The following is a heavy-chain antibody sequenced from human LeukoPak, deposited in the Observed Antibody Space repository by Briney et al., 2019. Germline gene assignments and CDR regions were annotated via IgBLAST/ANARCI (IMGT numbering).Heavy chain of an antibody. CDR3: ARDWDSSGWYGRATL. V-gene: IGHV3-30-3*01. J-gene: IGHJ4*02. D-gene: IGHD6-19*01. CDR1: GLTFSSHW. CDR2: ISYDGSNK. Sequence: PGGSLRLSCAASGLTFSSHWMHWVRQAPGKGLEWVAVISYDGSNKYYADSVKGRFTISRDNSKNTLYLQMNSLRAEDTAVYYCARDWDSSGWYGRATLWGQGTLVTVSS.